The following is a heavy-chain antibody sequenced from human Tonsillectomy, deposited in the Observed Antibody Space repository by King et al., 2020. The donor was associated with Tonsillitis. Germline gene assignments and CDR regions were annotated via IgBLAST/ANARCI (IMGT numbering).Heavy chain of an antibody. J-gene: IGHJ3*02. CDR1: GFTFSSYW. CDR2: INVDESAT. CDR3: VRCHRGALDI. D-gene: IGHD1-14*01. Sequence: DVQLVESGGGLVQPGGSLRLSCAASGFTFSSYWMHWVRQAPGKGLVWVSSINVDESATNYADSVKGRFTISRDNAKNTLFLQMISLRAEDTAVYYCVRCHRGALDIWGQGIMVSVSS. V-gene: IGHV3-74*02.